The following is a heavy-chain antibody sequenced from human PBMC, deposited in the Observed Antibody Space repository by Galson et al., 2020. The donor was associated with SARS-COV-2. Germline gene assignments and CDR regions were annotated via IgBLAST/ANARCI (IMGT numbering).Heavy chain of an antibody. CDR3: GRATLDHQLTK. J-gene: IGHJ4*02. V-gene: IGHV4-4*02. D-gene: IGHD3-9*01. CDR1: RGSISTSNW. Sequence: SETLSLTCAVFRGSISTSNWWTWVRQPPGKGLQWIGEIWHSGTTNYNASLKSRVTISIDKSKNQFSLKLSSVTAADTAVYYCGRATLDHQLTKWGQGTRVTVSS. CDR2: IWHSGTT.